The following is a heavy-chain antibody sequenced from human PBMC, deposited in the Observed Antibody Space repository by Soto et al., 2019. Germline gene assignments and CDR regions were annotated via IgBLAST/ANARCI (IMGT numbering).Heavy chain of an antibody. CDR1: GFTFDDYA. CDR3: AKDKTGYDFSEGMAV. V-gene: IGHV3-9*01. CDR2: ISWNRGSI. J-gene: IGHJ6*02. Sequence: EVQLVESGGGLVQPGRSLRLSCAASGFTFDDYAMHWVRQAPGKGPEWVSGISWNRGSIGYADSVKGRFTISRDNAKNSLYLQMNSLRAEDTALYYCAKDKTGYDFSEGMAVWGQGTTVTVSS. D-gene: IGHD3-3*01.